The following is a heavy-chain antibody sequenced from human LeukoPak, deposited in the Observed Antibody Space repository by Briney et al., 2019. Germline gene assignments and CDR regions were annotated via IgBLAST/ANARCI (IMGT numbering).Heavy chain of an antibody. J-gene: IGHJ4*02. Sequence: GGXLRLSCAASGFTFSSYSMDWVRQAPGKGMEWVSSISSSSSDIYYADSVKGRLTISREKDKKSMYMQMNRLRAEDTAVYYCARPGHDSSGYYPFDYWGQGTLVTVSS. CDR2: ISSSSSDI. D-gene: IGHD3-22*01. CDR3: ARPGHDSSGYYPFDY. CDR1: GFTFSSYS. V-gene: IGHV3-21*01.